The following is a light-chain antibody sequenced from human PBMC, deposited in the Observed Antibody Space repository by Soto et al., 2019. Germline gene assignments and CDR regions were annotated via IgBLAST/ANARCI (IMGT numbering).Light chain of an antibody. J-gene: IGKJ1*01. V-gene: IGKV1-39*01. CDR3: QQSYYIPWT. CDR2: AAS. Sequence: DIQMTQSPSALSASVGDRVTITCRASQSITTYLNWYQQKPGTAPKLLIYAASSLQSGVPSRFSGSGSGTHFPLTITSLQPEDFATYSCQQSYYIPWTFGQGTKVEI. CDR1: QSITTY.